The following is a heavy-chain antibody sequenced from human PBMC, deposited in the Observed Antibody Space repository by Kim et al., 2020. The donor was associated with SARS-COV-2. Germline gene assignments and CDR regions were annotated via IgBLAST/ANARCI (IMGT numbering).Heavy chain of an antibody. V-gene: IGHV4-38-2*02. J-gene: IGHJ6*01. CDR2: IYHSGST. CDR3: AKTKYYYGSGSYGYYGMD. D-gene: IGHD3-10*01. Sequence: SETLSLTCTVSGYSISSGYYWGWIRQPPGKGLEWIGSIYHSGSTYYNPSLKSRVTISVDTSKNQFSLKLSSVTAADTAVYYCAKTKYYYGSGSYGYYGMD. CDR1: GYSISSGYY.